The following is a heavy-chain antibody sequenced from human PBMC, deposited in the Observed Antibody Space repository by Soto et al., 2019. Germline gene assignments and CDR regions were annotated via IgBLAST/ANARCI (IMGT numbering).Heavy chain of an antibody. CDR1: GYTFTSYA. CDR3: ARHVYFYWYFDL. V-gene: IGHV1-3*01. J-gene: IGHJ2*01. CDR2: INAGNGNT. D-gene: IGHD2-8*01. Sequence: ASVKVSCKASGYTFTSYAMHWVRQAPGQRLEWMGWINAGNGNTKYSRKFQGRFTVSTDYSKDTLYLQMDSLRVDDTAMYYCARHVYFYWYFDLWGRGTLVTVSS.